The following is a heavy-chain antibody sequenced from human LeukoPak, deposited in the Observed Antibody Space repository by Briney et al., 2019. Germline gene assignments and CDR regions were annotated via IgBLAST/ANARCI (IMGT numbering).Heavy chain of an antibody. CDR2: IYTSGST. D-gene: IGHD6-19*01. CDR3: ARVGSSGWYWFDP. Sequence: SETLFLTCTVSGDSIINYYWSWIRQPAGKGLEGIGRIYTSGSTNYNPSLKSRVTISVDTSKNQFSLKLSSVTAADTAVYYCARVGSSGWYWFDPWGQGTLVTVSS. CDR1: GDSIINYY. V-gene: IGHV4-4*07. J-gene: IGHJ5*02.